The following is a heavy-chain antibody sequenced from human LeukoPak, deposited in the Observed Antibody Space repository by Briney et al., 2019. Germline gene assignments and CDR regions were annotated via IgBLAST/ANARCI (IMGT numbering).Heavy chain of an antibody. CDR3: ARGATFRGTYYMDV. J-gene: IGHJ6*03. V-gene: IGHV4-59*11. CDR2: NDYSGST. D-gene: IGHD3-10*01. CDR1: GGSISTHY. Sequence: SETLSLTCTVSGGSISTHYWSWSRQPPGKGLEWIGYNDYSGSTNYNPSLKSRVTISVDTSKNQFSLKLNSLTAADTAVYYCARGATFRGTYYMDVWGKGTTVTVSS.